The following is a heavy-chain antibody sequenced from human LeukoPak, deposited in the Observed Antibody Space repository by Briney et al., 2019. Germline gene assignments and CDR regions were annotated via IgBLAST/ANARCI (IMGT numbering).Heavy chain of an antibody. J-gene: IGHJ4*02. CDR3: ARSTGMVVVPAASPYYSNYFDY. CDR1: GGSFSVYY. CDR2: INHSGST. V-gene: IGHV4-34*01. D-gene: IGHD2-2*01. Sequence: PSETLSLTCAVYGGSFSVYYWSWIRQPPGKGLEWIGEINHSGSTNYNPSLKSRVTISVDTSKNQFSLKLSSVTAADTAVYYCARSTGMVVVPAASPYYSNYFDYWGQGTLVTVSS.